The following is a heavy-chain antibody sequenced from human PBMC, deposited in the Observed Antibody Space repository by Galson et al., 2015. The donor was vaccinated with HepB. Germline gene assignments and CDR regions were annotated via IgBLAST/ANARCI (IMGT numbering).Heavy chain of an antibody. D-gene: IGHD1-26*01. CDR2: ISSTSRHI. Sequence: SLRLSCAVSEFTFSSYTMNWVRQAPGKGLEWVSSISSTSRHIYYAESVTGRFTVSRDNAKNSLYLQMNNLRAEDTAVYYCARRTGSYFDVILGRFDYWGQGTLVTVSS. V-gene: IGHV3-21*01. CDR1: EFTFSSYT. J-gene: IGHJ4*02. CDR3: ARRTGSYFDVILGRFDY.